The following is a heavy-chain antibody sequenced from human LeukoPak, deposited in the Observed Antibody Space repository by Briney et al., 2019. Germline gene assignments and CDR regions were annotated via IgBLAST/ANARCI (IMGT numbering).Heavy chain of an antibody. V-gene: IGHV3-23*01. CDR3: AKEGGRSSPSGNWFDP. D-gene: IGHD6-6*01. CDR1: GFTFSSYA. Sequence: PGGSLRLSCAASGFTFSSYAMSWVRQAPGKGLEWVSATSGSGGSTYYADSVKGRFTISRDNSKNTLYLQMNSLRAEDTAVYYCAKEGGRSSPSGNWFDPWGQGTLVTVSS. J-gene: IGHJ5*02. CDR2: TSGSGGST.